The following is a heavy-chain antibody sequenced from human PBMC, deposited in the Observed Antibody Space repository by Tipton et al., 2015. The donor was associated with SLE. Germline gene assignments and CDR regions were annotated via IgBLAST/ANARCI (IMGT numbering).Heavy chain of an antibody. CDR3: ARGRPQDY. CDR1: GGSFSGYY. CDR2: INHSGST. Sequence: LKLSCAVYGGSFSGYYWSWIRQPPGKGLEWIGEINHSGSTNYNPSLKSRVTISVDTSKNQFSLKLSSVTAADTAVYYCARGRPQDYWGQGTLVTVSS. J-gene: IGHJ4*02. V-gene: IGHV4-34*01. D-gene: IGHD6-6*01.